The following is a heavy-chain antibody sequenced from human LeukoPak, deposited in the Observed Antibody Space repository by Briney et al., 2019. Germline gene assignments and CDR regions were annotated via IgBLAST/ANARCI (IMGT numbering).Heavy chain of an antibody. Sequence: GASVKVSCKASGYTFIGYRMHWVRQAPGQGLEWMGWINPKSGGTNYAQKFQGRVTMTRDTSINTAYMELSRPRSDNTAVYYCARRMKLAAKGDAFDIWGQGTMVTVSS. CDR2: INPKSGGT. CDR3: ARRMKLAAKGDAFDI. V-gene: IGHV1-2*02. CDR1: GYTFIGYR. D-gene: IGHD2-15*01. J-gene: IGHJ3*02.